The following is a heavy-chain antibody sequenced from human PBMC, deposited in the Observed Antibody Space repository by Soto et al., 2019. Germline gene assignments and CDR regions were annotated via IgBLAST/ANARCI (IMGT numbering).Heavy chain of an antibody. V-gene: IGHV3-53*04. D-gene: IGHD3-10*01. CDR2: IYSGGST. CDR1: GFTVSSNY. Sequence: LSLTCAASGFTVSSNYMSWVRQAPGKGLEWVSVIYSGGSTYYADSVKGRFTISRHNSKNTLYLQMNSLRAEDTAVYYCARGVEGWFGELFSTSYYYYYYMDVWGKGTTVTVSS. J-gene: IGHJ6*03. CDR3: ARGVEGWFGELFSTSYYYYYYMDV.